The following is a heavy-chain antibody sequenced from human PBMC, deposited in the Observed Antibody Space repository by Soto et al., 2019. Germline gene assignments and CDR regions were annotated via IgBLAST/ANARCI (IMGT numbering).Heavy chain of an antibody. D-gene: IGHD1-1*01. Sequence: SETLSLTCAVYGGSFSGYYWSWIRQHPGKGLEWIGYIYYSGSTYYNPSLKSRDTISVDTSKNQFSLKLSSVTAADTAVYYCARWPQLEPRFDYWGQGTLVTV. J-gene: IGHJ4*02. CDR1: GGSFSGYY. CDR2: IYYSGST. V-gene: IGHV4-31*11. CDR3: ARWPQLEPRFDY.